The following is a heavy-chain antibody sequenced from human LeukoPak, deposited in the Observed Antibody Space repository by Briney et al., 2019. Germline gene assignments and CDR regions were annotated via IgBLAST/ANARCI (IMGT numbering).Heavy chain of an antibody. Sequence: PSETLSLTCTVSGGSISSSSYYWGWIRQPPGKGLEWIGSIYYSGSTYYNPSLKSRVTISVDTSKNQFFLKLSSVTAADTAVYYCASSFGAADGFDYWGQGTLVTVSS. CDR2: IYYSGST. CDR1: GGSISSSSYY. D-gene: IGHD2-15*01. CDR3: ASSFGAADGFDY. V-gene: IGHV4-39*01. J-gene: IGHJ4*02.